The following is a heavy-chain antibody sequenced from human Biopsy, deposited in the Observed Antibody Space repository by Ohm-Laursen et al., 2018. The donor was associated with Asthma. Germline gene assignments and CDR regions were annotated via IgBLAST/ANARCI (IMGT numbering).Heavy chain of an antibody. CDR3: GIVVAANPFQGDC. J-gene: IGHJ4*02. D-gene: IGHD2-15*01. V-gene: IGHV3-30*03. CDR2: ISYDGSIT. CDR1: GFTFSKYG. Sequence: SLRLSCAASGFTFSKYGMHWVRQAPGKGLEWVAVISYDGSITHYADSVKGRFTISRDNSKNTVYLDISSLRIEDTAVFYCGIVVAANPFQGDCWGQGTLVTVSS.